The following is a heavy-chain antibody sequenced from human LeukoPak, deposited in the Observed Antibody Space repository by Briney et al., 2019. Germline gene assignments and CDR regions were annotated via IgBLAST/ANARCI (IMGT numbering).Heavy chain of an antibody. CDR3: ARVIAAAGNPYYYYGMDV. CDR1: GGSISSSNW. D-gene: IGHD6-13*01. J-gene: IGHJ6*02. V-gene: IGHV4-4*02. Sequence: SETLSLTCAVSGGSISSSNWWSWVRQPPGKGLEWIGEIYHSGSTNYNPSLKSRVTISVDKSKNQFSLKLSSVTAADTAVYYCARVIAAAGNPYYYYGMDVWGQGTTVTVSS. CDR2: IYHSGST.